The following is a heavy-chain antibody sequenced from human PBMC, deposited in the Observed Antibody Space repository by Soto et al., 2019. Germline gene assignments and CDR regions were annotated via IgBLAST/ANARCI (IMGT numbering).Heavy chain of an antibody. V-gene: IGHV3-43*01. CDR3: GTDGAVTDYTNLAY. CDR1: GFTFDDYS. CDR2: ISWDGRST. Sequence: EVQLVESGGAVIQPGGSLRLSCAASGFTFDDYSMHWVRQPPGKGLEWVSLISWDGRSTFYADSVRGRFTVSRDNSKSSLCLQMNSLTTEDTAFYYCGTDGAVTDYTNLAYWGQGALVTVPS. D-gene: IGHD4-4*01. J-gene: IGHJ4*02.